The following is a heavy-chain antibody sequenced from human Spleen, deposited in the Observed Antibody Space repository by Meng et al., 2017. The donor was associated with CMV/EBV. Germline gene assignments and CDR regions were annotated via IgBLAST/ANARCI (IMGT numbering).Heavy chain of an antibody. CDR3: ARDPRPECSSSTCSLAH. CDR2: ISAYNGNT. V-gene: IGHV1-18*01. Sequence: ASVKVSCKASGYTFSSYSFTWVRQAPGQGLEWVGWISAYNGNTNYARNLEDRVTMTADTSTSTAYMELMSLTPDDTAVYYCARDPRPECSSSTCSLAHWGQGTLVTVSS. J-gene: IGHJ5*02. CDR1: GYTFSSYS. D-gene: IGHD2-2*01.